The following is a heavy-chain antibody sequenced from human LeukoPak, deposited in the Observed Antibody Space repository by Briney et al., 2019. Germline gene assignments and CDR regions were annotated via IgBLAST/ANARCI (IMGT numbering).Heavy chain of an antibody. V-gene: IGHV3-11*04. CDR2: ISSSGRTI. CDR1: GFTFSDYY. J-gene: IGHJ4*02. Sequence: GGSLRLSCAASGFTFSDYYMSWIRQAPGKGLEWVSYISSSGRTIYYADSVKGRFTISRDNAKNSLYLQINSLRAEDTAVYYCARGLYYYDSSGYSNDYFDYWGQGTLVTVSS. D-gene: IGHD3-22*01. CDR3: ARGLYYYDSSGYSNDYFDY.